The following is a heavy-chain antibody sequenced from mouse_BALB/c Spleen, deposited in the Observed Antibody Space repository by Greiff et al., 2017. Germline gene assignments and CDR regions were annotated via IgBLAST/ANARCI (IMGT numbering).Heavy chain of an antibody. CDR1: GFTFSSFG. CDR2: ISSGSSTI. Sequence: EVKVVESGGGLVQPGGSRKLSCAASGFTFSSFGMHWVRQAPEKGLEWVAYISSGSSTIYYADTVKGRFTISRDNPKNTLFLQMTSLRSEDTAMYYCARGENYYGSSSYWYFDVWGAGTTVTVSS. D-gene: IGHD1-1*01. J-gene: IGHJ1*01. CDR3: ARGENYYGSSSYWYFDV. V-gene: IGHV5-17*02.